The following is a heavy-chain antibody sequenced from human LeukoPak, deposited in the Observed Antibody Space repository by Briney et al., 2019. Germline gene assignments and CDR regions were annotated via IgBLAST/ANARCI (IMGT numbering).Heavy chain of an antibody. CDR1: GFTFSSYA. Sequence: PRGSLRLSCAASGFTFSSYAVSWVRQAPGKGLEWVSAISGSGGSTYYADSVKGRFTISRDSSKNTLYLQMNSLRAEDTAVYYCAKDAGSGRSYAFDIWGQGTMVTVSS. D-gene: IGHD1-26*01. CDR2: ISGSGGST. V-gene: IGHV3-23*01. CDR3: AKDAGSGRSYAFDI. J-gene: IGHJ3*02.